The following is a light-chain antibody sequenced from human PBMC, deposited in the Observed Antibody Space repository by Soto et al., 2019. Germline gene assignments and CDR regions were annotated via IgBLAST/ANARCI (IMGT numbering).Light chain of an antibody. J-gene: IGKJ1*01. CDR1: QAISNY. V-gene: IGKV1-27*01. CDR2: AVS. CDR3: HNYNSDPRT. Sequence: DIQMTQSPSSLSAFVGDRVTITCRTTQAISNYVAWFQQKPGQVPKLLSYAVSSLRSGVPSLFSGSGSGTDFTLTINTLQPEDVATYYCHNYNSDPRTFGQGTKVEL.